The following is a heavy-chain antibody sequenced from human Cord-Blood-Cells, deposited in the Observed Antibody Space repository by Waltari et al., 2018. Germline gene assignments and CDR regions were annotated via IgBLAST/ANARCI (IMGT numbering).Heavy chain of an antibody. CDR3: ARRRNIVVVPASNYNWFDP. V-gene: IGHV4-34*01. CDR1: GGSFSGYN. J-gene: IGHJ5*02. D-gene: IGHD2-2*01. Sequence: QVQLQQWGAGLLKRSETLSLTCAVYGGSFSGYNWSRTRDPPGHGLEWIGEINHSGSTNYNPSLKSRVTISVDTSKNQFSLKLSSVTAADTAVYYCARRRNIVVVPASNYNWFDPWGQGTLVTVSS. CDR2: INHSGST.